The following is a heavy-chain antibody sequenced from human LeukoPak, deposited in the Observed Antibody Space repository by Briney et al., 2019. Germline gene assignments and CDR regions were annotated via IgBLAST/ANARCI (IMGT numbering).Heavy chain of an antibody. CDR1: GGSISSSSYY. CDR3: ARADYDFWSGYFSPPDV. D-gene: IGHD3-3*01. J-gene: IGHJ6*04. CDR2: LYYSGST. V-gene: IGHV4-39*01. Sequence: SETLSLTCTVSGGSISSSSYYWGWIRQPPGKGLKWIGSLYYSGSTYYNPSLKSRVTIYVDTSKNQFSLKLSSVTAADTAVYYCARADYDFWSGYFSPPDVWGKGTTVTVSS.